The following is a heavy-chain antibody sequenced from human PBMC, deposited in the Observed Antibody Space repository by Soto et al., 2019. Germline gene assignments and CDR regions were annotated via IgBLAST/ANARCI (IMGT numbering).Heavy chain of an antibody. CDR1: GFTFDDYA. D-gene: IGHD1-26*01. CDR3: AKGRLLQGDYFDY. J-gene: IGHJ4*02. V-gene: IGHV3-43D*04. CDR2: ISWDGGST. Sequence: GGSLRLSCAASGFTFDDYAMHWVRQAPGKGLEWVSLISWDGGSTYYADSVKGRFTISRDNSKNSLYLQMNSLRAEDTALYYCAKGRLLQGDYFDYWGQGTLVTVSS.